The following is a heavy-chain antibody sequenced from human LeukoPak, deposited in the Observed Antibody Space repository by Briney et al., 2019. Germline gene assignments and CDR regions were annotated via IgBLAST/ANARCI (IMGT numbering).Heavy chain of an antibody. J-gene: IGHJ6*02. CDR1: GGSISSYY. Sequence: SETLSLTCTVSGGSISSYYWSWIRQPPGKGLEWIGYIYYSGSTNYNPSLKSRVTMSVDTSKNQFSLKLSSVTAADTAVYYCARFSYYYYGMDVWGQGTTVTVSS. CDR2: IYYSGST. V-gene: IGHV4-59*08. CDR3: ARFSYYYYGMDV.